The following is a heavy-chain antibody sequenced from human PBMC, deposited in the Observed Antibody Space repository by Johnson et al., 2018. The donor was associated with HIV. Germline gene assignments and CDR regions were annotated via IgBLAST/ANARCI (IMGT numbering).Heavy chain of an antibody. CDR1: GFTFSTFP. J-gene: IGHJ3*02. D-gene: IGHD3-22*01. CDR2: ISYDANNK. CDR3: ARTGRRVVVRGGAVDI. Sequence: QVQLVESGGGVVQPGRSLRLSCAASGFTFSTFPMHWVRQAPGKGLEWVAVISYDANNKYYADSVKGRFTISRDNSKNSLYLQMNSLRAEDTAVYYCARTGRRVVVRGGAVDIWSQGTLVTVSS. V-gene: IGHV3-30-3*01.